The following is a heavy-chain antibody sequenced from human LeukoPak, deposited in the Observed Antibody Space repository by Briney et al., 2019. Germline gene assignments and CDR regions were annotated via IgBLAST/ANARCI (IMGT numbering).Heavy chain of an antibody. CDR2: ITWDSGYT. CDR3: TREPVITMFWGALPAGYFDY. CDR1: AFTFDDST. D-gene: IGHD3-10*01. J-gene: IGHJ4*02. V-gene: IGHV3-43*01. Sequence: GGSLRLSCTGSAFTFDDSTIHWVRQAPGKGLEWVSLITWDSGYTYFADSAKGRFTISKDNSKNSLYMEMNSLRTEDSALYYCTREPVITMFWGALPAGYFDYWGQGILVTVSS.